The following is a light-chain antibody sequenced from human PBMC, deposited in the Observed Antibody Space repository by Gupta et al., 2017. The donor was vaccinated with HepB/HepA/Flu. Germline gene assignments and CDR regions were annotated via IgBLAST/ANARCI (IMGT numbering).Light chain of an antibody. CDR3: QQSYSTPLT. V-gene: IGKV1-39*01. Sequence: DIQLTQSPPSLYASVGDRVTITCRASETIGSSLNWFQQKPGTAPKLLIYGTTNLQSGVPLRFSGSASGTDFTLTISTLQPEDFAIYYCQQSYSTPLTFGGGTKVEIK. CDR1: ETIGSS. J-gene: IGKJ4*01. CDR2: GTT.